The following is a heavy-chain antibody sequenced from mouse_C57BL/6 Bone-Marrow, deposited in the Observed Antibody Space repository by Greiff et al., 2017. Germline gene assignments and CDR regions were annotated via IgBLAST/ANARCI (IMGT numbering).Heavy chain of an antibody. D-gene: IGHD3-2*02. V-gene: IGHV7-3*01. Sequence: EVKVVESGGGLVQPGGSLSLSCAASGFTFTDYYMSWVRQPPGKALEWLGFIRNKANGYTTEYSASVKGRFTISRDNSQSILYLQMNALRAEDSATYYCARYRQAQATIYYYAMDYWGQGTSVTVSS. CDR2: IRNKANGYTT. CDR1: GFTFTDYY. J-gene: IGHJ4*01. CDR3: ARYRQAQATIYYYAMDY.